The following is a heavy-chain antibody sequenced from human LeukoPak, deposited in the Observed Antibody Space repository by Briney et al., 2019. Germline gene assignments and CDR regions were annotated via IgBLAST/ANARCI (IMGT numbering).Heavy chain of an antibody. J-gene: IGHJ6*04. CDR3: TTALWSAYYGMDV. CDR1: GFTFSSYW. CDR2: IKSKSDGGTT. D-gene: IGHD3-3*01. Sequence: PGGSLRLSCAASGFTFSSYWMSWVRQAPGKGLEWVGRIKSKSDGGTTDYAAPVKGRFTISRDDSKNTLYLQMNSLKTEDTAVYYCTTALWSAYYGMDVWGKGTTVTVSS. V-gene: IGHV3-15*01.